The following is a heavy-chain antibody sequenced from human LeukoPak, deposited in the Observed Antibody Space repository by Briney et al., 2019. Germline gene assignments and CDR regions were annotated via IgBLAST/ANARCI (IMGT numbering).Heavy chain of an antibody. D-gene: IGHD5-18*01. CDR3: ARETTAMVTDY. V-gene: IGHV4-61*01. Sequence: SETLSLTCTVSGGSVSSGSYYWSWIRQPPGKGLEWIGYIYYSGSTNYNPSLKSRVTISVDTSKNQFSLKLSSVTAADTAVYYCARETTAMVTDYWGQGTLVTVSP. CDR1: GGSVSSGSYY. J-gene: IGHJ4*02. CDR2: IYYSGST.